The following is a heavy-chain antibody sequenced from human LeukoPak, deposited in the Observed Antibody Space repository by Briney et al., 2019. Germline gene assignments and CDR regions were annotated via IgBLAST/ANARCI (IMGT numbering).Heavy chain of an antibody. Sequence: GGSLRLSCAAAGFTFSSYGMSWVRQAPGKWLEWVSIISGTAFSTYYADSVRGRFTISRDNSKNTLYLQMNSLRAEDTAVYYCAKDTGSGYDYFSYYFDYWGQGTLVTVSS. J-gene: IGHJ4*02. D-gene: IGHD5-12*01. CDR2: ISGTAFST. V-gene: IGHV3-23*01. CDR1: GFTFSSYG. CDR3: AKDTGSGYDYFSYYFDY.